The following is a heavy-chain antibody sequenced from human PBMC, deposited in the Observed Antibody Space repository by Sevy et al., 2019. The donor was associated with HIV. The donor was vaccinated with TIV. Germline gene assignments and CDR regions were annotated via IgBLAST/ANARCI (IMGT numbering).Heavy chain of an antibody. CDR3: AADADNSASPQIYDAFDL. J-gene: IGHJ3*01. CDR2: IIVAGAHT. D-gene: IGHD3-10*01. Sequence: ASVKVSCKASGIVFFGAAVQWLRQPRGLGPEWIGRIIVAGAHTAFSSTFQDRVSLTRDVSTGTVEMELRDLRIDDTAVYFCAADADNSASPQIYDAFDLWGQGTTVTVSS. CDR1: GIVFFGAA. V-gene: IGHV1-58*01.